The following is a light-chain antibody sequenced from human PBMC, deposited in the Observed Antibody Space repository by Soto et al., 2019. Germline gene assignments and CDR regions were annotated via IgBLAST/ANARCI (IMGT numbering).Light chain of an antibody. CDR1: QGINSY. Sequence: AIQLTHSPSSLSASLGDRVTIACRASQGINSYLAWYQQKPGKAPKLLIYKSSILESGVPSRFSGSGSGTEFTLTISSLQPDDFATYYCQQFNTSPWTFGQGTKVDIK. CDR2: KSS. CDR3: QQFNTSPWT. V-gene: IGKV1-13*02. J-gene: IGKJ1*01.